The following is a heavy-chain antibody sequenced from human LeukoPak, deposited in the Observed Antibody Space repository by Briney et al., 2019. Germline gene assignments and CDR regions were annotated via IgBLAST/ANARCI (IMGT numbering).Heavy chain of an antibody. D-gene: IGHD2-8*02. CDR3: ARLFGGVTTYDY. Sequence: GGSLRLSCAASGFSFGNFWMSWVRQAPGRGLQWVASMKGDGSHIYYVDSVKGRFTISRDNARNSLYLQMDSLRAEDTAVYYCARLFGGVTTYDYWGQGVLVTVSS. CDR2: MKGDGSHI. J-gene: IGHJ4*02. CDR1: GFSFGNFW. V-gene: IGHV3-7*01.